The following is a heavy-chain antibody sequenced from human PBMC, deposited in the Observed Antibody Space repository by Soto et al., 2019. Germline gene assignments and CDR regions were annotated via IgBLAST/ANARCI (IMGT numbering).Heavy chain of an antibody. CDR1: GYAFTTYG. J-gene: IGHJ4*02. D-gene: IGHD3-10*01. V-gene: IGHV1-2*04. Sequence: ASVKVSCKASGYAFTTYGISWVRQAPGHGREWMGWINPSSGSTKYAQKFQGWVTMTRDTSISTAYVEMRRLKSDDTATYYCAREAVEGSGSYYSLGYWGQGTPVTVSS. CDR2: INPSSGST. CDR3: AREAVEGSGSYYSLGY.